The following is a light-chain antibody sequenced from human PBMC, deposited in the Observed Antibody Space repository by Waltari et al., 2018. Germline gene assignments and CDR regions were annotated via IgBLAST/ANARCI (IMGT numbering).Light chain of an antibody. Sequence: QSALTQPASVSGSPGQSITISCTGTSSDVGGYNYVSWYQQHPGKAPKLMIYEFSNRPSGVSKRLSGSNSGYMASLTISGLQAEDEADYYCSSYTSSSTLFGGGTKLTVL. V-gene: IGLV2-14*01. CDR2: EFS. CDR3: SSYTSSSTL. J-gene: IGLJ3*02. CDR1: SSDVGGYNY.